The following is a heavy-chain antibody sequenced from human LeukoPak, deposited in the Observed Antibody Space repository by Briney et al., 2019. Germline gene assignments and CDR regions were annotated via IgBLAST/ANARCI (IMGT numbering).Heavy chain of an antibody. CDR3: AKDRPNFYEASGSYYKMKGDF. CDR2: LTRTGRTT. CDR1: GFTFNTHA. V-gene: IGHV3-23*01. Sequence: GGSLRLSCAASGFTFNTHAMSWVRQAPEKGLEWVSSLTRTGRTTYYADSVKGRFTISRDNLKNTIYLQMNSLRGEDTAIYYCAKDRPNFYEASGSYYKMKGDFWGQGTLVTVSS. J-gene: IGHJ4*02. D-gene: IGHD3-10*01.